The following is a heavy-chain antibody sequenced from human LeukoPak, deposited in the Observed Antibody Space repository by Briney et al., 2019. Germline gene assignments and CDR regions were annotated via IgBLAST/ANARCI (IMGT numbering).Heavy chain of an antibody. CDR2: VYTGGSK. D-gene: IGHD5-18*01. Sequence: GGSLRLSCAASGFTVSSNYMSWVRQAPGKGLEWVSIVYTGGSKYYADSVKGRFTISRDNSKNTLYLQMNSLRAEDTAVYYCAREAGYSSGYGYFDSWGQGTLVTVSS. J-gene: IGHJ4*02. V-gene: IGHV3-66*01. CDR3: AREAGYSSGYGYFDS. CDR1: GFTVSSNY.